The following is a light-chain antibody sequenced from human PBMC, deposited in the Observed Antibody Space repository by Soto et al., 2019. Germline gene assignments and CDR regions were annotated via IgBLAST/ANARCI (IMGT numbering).Light chain of an antibody. CDR1: SSDVGLYDY. CDR3: SSYTSDSSYV. J-gene: IGLJ1*01. CDR2: AVS. V-gene: IGLV2-14*01. Sequence: QSVLTHPASVSGSPGRSITISCTGTSSDVGLYDYVSWYQQHPGKAPQLMIYAVSNRPSGVSNRFSASKSGNTASLFISGLQAEDEADYYCSSYTSDSSYVFGSGTNVTVL.